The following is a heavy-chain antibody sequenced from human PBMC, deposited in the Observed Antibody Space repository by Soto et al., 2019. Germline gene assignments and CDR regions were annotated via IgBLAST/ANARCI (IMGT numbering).Heavy chain of an antibody. CDR2: ISSSSSTI. D-gene: IGHD3-3*01. Sequence: GGSLRLPCAASGFTLSSYSMNWVRQAPGKGLEWVSYISSSSSTIYYADSVKGRFTISRDNAKNSLYLQMNSLRDEDTAVYYCARESRFLEWLSLNWFDPWGQGTLVTVSS. J-gene: IGHJ5*02. V-gene: IGHV3-48*02. CDR1: GFTLSSYS. CDR3: ARESRFLEWLSLNWFDP.